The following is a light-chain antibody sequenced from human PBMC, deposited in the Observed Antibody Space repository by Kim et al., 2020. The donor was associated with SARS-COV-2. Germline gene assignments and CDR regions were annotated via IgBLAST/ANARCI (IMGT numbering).Light chain of an antibody. CDR3: QQYNNWWS. CDR1: QSIGSN. J-gene: IGKJ1*01. V-gene: IGKV3-15*01. CDR2: DVS. Sequence: SVSPGERATLTCWASQSIGSNLAWYQQNPGQPPRLLLYDVSTRATGVPARFSGSGSGTEFTLTISSPQSEDVAVYYCQQYNNWWSFGRGTKVDIK.